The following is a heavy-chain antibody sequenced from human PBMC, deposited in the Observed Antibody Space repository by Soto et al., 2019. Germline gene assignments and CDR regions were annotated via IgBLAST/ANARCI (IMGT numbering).Heavy chain of an antibody. CDR3: ARGLRYDILTGYYIDY. J-gene: IGHJ4*02. Sequence: SETLSLTCTVSGGSISSYYWSWIRQPPGKGLEWIGYIYYSGSTNYNPSLKSRVTISVDTSKNQFSLKLSSVTAADTAVYYCARGLRYDILTGYYIDYWGQGTLVTVSS. D-gene: IGHD3-9*01. CDR1: GGSISSYY. V-gene: IGHV4-59*01. CDR2: IYYSGST.